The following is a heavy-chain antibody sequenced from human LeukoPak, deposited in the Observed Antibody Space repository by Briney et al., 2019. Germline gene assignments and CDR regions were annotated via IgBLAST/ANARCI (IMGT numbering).Heavy chain of an antibody. CDR2: IYYSGST. Sequence: SETLSLTCTVSGASVRGYYWSWIRQPPGKGLEWIGYIYYSGSTYYNPSLKSRITMSKDTSKNQFSLKLSSVTAADTAVYYCVRSDSDWYFDLWGRGTLVTVSS. V-gene: IGHV4-59*02. CDR1: GASVRGYY. J-gene: IGHJ2*01. CDR3: VRSDSDWYFDL.